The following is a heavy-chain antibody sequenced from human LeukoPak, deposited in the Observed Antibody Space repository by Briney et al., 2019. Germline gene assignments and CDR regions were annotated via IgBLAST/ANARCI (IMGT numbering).Heavy chain of an antibody. CDR2: IKQDGSEK. V-gene: IGHV3-7*01. CDR3: ARDPRTTVTTDDAFDI. D-gene: IGHD4-17*01. J-gene: IGHJ3*02. CDR1: GFTFSSYW. Sequence: GGSLRLSCAASGFTFSSYWMSWVRQAPGKGLEWVANIKQDGSEKYYVDSVKGRFTISRDNAKNSLYLQMNSLRAEDTAVYYCARDPRTTVTTDDAFDIWGQGTMVTVSS.